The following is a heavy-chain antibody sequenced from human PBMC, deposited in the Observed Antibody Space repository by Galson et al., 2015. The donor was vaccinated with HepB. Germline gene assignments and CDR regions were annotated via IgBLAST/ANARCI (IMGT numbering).Heavy chain of an antibody. D-gene: IGHD5-12*01. V-gene: IGHV3-7*03. CDR3: ARERGYSGYPYFDP. J-gene: IGHJ5*02. Sequence: SLRLSCAASGFTFSSYWMSWVRQAPGKGLEWVANIKQDGSEKYYVDSVKGRFTISRDNAKNSLYLQMNSLRAEDTAVYYCARERGYSGYPYFDPWGQGTLVTVSS. CDR2: IKQDGSEK. CDR1: GFTFSSYW.